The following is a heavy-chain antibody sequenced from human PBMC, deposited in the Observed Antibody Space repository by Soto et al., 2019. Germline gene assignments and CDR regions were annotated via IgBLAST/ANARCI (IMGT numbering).Heavy chain of an antibody. CDR2: IYTSGST. V-gene: IGHV4-4*07. D-gene: IGHD3-16*01. J-gene: IGHJ6*02. Sequence: KPSETLSLTCTVSGGSISSYYWSWIRQPAGKGLEWIGRIYTSGSTNYNPSLKSRVTMSVDTSKNQFSLKLSSVTAADTAVYYCARGWGRMGYYYYGMDVWGQGTTVTVSS. CDR1: GGSISSYY. CDR3: ARGWGRMGYYYYGMDV.